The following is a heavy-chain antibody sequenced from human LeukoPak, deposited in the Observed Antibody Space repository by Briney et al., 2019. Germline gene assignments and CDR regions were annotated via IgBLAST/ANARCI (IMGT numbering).Heavy chain of an antibody. J-gene: IGHJ4*02. CDR3: ARGWQGDYFDY. CDR1: GFTFSSYG. CDR2: ISYDGSNK. D-gene: IGHD5-24*01. V-gene: IGHV3-30*03. Sequence: PGRSLRLSCAASGFTFSSYGMHWVRQAPGKGLEWVAVISYDGSNKYYADSVKGRFTISRDNSKNTLYLQMNSLRAEDTAVYYCARGWQGDYFDYWGQGTLVTVSS.